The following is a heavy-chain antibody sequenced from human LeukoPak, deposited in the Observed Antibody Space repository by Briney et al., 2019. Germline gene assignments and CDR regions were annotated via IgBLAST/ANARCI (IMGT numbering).Heavy chain of an antibody. CDR2: IGSSSSYV. CDR1: GFTFSSYS. D-gene: IGHD3-3*01. J-gene: IGHJ4*02. CDR3: ARDEVGGGYYDFWSGYYWFDY. V-gene: IGHV3-21*01. Sequence: GGSLRLSCAASGFTFSSYSMNWVRQAPGKGLEWVSSIGSSSSYVYYADSVKGRFTISRDNAKNSLYLQMNSLRAEDTAVYYCARDEVGGGYYDFWSGYYWFDYWGQGTLVTVSS.